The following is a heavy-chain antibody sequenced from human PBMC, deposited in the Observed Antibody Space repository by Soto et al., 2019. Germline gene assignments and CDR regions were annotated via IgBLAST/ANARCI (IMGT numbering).Heavy chain of an antibody. CDR2: INAGNGNT. Sequence: QVQLVQSGAEVKKPGASVKVSCKASGYTFTSYAMHWVRQAPGQRLEWMGWINAGNGNTKYSQKFQGRVTITRDTSASTAYMELGSLRSEDTAVYYCARGLIRFLEWLPYYYYGMDVWGQGTTVTVSS. D-gene: IGHD3-3*01. CDR1: GYTFTSYA. CDR3: ARGLIRFLEWLPYYYYGMDV. V-gene: IGHV1-3*01. J-gene: IGHJ6*02.